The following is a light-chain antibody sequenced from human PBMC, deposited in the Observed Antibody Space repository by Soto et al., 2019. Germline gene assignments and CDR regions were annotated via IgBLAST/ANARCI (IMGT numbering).Light chain of an antibody. CDR2: AAS. CDR1: QSISSY. J-gene: IGKJ1*01. V-gene: IGKV1-39*01. CDR3: QQSYSTPRT. Sequence: DIQMTQSPSSLSASVGDRVTITCRASQSISSYLNWYQQKPGKAPKLLIYAASSLQSGVPSRFIGSRTGTDFTLTISSLQPEDFAPYYCQQSYSTPRTFGQGTKAEIK.